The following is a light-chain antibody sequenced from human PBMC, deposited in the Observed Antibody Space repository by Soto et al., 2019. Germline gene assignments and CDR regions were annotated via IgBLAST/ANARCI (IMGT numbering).Light chain of an antibody. CDR1: QSVSSN. Sequence: EIVMTQSPATLSVSAGERATLSCRASQSVSSNLAWYQQKPGQAPRLLIYGASTRSTGIPARFSGTGSGTEFTLTISSLQSEDFAVYYCQQYNNWPLYTFGRGPRWIS. J-gene: IGKJ2*01. CDR2: GAS. V-gene: IGKV3-15*01. CDR3: QQYNNWPLYT.